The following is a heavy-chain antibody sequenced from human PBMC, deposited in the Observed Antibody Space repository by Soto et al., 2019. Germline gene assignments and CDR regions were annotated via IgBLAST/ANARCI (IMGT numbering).Heavy chain of an antibody. CDR2: MNPNSGNT. D-gene: IGHD2-8*01. V-gene: IGHV1-8*01. Sequence: ASVKVSCKASGYTFTSYDINWVRQATGQGLEYLGWMNPNSGNTGYVQKFQGRVTMTWDSSITTAYMELNSLRAEDTAVYYWAKQFNGGFYYFDHWGEGTGVTVAS. J-gene: IGHJ4*02. CDR1: GYTFTSYD. CDR3: AKQFNGGFYYFDH.